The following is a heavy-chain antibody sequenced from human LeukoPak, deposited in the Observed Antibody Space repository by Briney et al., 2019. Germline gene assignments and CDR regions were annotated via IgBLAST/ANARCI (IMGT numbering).Heavy chain of an antibody. Sequence: GSLRLSCAASGFTVSSNYMNWVRQAPGKGLEWIGEINHSGSTNYNPSLKSRVTISVDTSKNQFSLKLSSVTAADTAVYYCARTVVVVAATPYYFDYWGQGTLVTVSS. J-gene: IGHJ4*02. CDR2: INHSGST. D-gene: IGHD2-15*01. V-gene: IGHV4-34*01. CDR1: GFTVSSNY. CDR3: ARTVVVVAATPYYFDY.